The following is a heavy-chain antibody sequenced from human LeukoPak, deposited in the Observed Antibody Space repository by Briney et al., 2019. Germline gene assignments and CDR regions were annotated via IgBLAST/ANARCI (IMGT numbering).Heavy chain of an antibody. Sequence: SVKVSCKASGGTFSSYAISWVRQAPGQGLEWMGGIIPIFGTANYAQKFQGRVTITADESTSTAYMELSSLRSEDTAVYYCASISTVAAGVGVRDYWGQGTLVTVSS. CDR2: IIPIFGTA. CDR1: GGTFSSYA. V-gene: IGHV1-69*13. D-gene: IGHD6-13*01. J-gene: IGHJ4*02. CDR3: ASISTVAAGVGVRDY.